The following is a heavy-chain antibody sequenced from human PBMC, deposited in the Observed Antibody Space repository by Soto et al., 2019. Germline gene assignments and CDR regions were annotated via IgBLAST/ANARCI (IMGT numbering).Heavy chain of an antibody. CDR2: IYPGDSGT. Sequence: GESLKISCKGSGYSFTSYWIGWVRQMPGKGLEWMGIIYPGDSGTRYSPSFQGQVTISADKSISTAYLQWSSLKASDTAMYYCAIAYYYDSSGYYYFDYWGQGTLVTVSS. CDR3: AIAYYYDSSGYYYFDY. J-gene: IGHJ4*02. V-gene: IGHV5-51*01. CDR1: GYSFTSYW. D-gene: IGHD3-22*01.